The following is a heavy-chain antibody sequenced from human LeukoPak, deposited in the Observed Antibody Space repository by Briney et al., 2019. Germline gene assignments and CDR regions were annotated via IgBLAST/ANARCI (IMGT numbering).Heavy chain of an antibody. Sequence: SETLSLTCTVSGGSISSYYWSWIRQPPGKGLEWIGYIYYSGSTNYNPSLKSRVTISVDTSKNQFSLKLSSVTAADTAVYYCARDQGYSYSNYYYYYYMDVWGKGTTVTVSS. V-gene: IGHV4-59*12. CDR2: IYYSGST. D-gene: IGHD5-18*01. CDR3: ARDQGYSYSNYYYYYYMDV. J-gene: IGHJ6*03. CDR1: GGSISSYY.